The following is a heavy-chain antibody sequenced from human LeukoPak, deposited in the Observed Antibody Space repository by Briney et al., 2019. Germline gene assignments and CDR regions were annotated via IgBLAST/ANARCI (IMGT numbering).Heavy chain of an antibody. D-gene: IGHD3-3*01. CDR1: GGSISSYY. CDR2: IYTSGST. J-gene: IGHJ4*02. V-gene: IGHV4-4*07. CDR3: ARDLSWSGYFDY. Sequence: SETLSLTCTVSGGSISSYYWSWIRQPAGKGLEGIGRIYTSGSTNYNPSLKSRVTMSVDTSKNQFSLKLSSVTAADTAVYYCARDLSWSGYFDYWGQGTLVTVSS.